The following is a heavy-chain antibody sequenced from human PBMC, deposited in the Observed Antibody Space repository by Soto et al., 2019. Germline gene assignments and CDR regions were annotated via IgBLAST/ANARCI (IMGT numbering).Heavy chain of an antibody. CDR2: IIPILGSS. J-gene: IGHJ4*02. V-gene: IGHV1-69*18. D-gene: IGHD6-19*01. CDR3: ARDGAKRAIAGADDFDY. Sequence: QVQLVQSEAEVKKPGSSVKVSCKTSGGTFSSYAFSGVRQAPGQGLEWTGRIIPILGSSNYAQTCQGRVTITADESTSTAYMELSRLRSEDTAVYYCARDGAKRAIAGADDFDYWGQGTLVTVSS. CDR1: GGTFSSYA.